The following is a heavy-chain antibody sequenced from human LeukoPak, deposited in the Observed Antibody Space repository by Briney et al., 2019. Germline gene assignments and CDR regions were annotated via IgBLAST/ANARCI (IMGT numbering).Heavy chain of an antibody. CDR3: ARDRAWNYFDY. CDR2: IRGSGGST. Sequence: PGGSLRLSCAASGFIVNSYVMSWVRQAPGKGLEWVSLIRGSGGSTYYADSVRGRFTISRDNSKNTLYLQMDSLRAEDTAVYYCARDRAWNYFDYWGQGTLVTVSS. D-gene: IGHD3-3*01. J-gene: IGHJ4*02. V-gene: IGHV3-23*01. CDR1: GFIVNSYV.